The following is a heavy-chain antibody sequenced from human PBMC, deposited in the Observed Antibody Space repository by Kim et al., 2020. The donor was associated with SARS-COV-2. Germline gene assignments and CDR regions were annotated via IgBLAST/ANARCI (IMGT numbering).Heavy chain of an antibody. D-gene: IGHD1-20*01. J-gene: IGHJ4*02. CDR2: VSAGGGGT. CDR3: ALEGYNWKDRVGKSFDQ. Sequence: GGSLRLSCAASGFTFSNYAMSWVRQTPGKGLEWVSAVSAGGGGTYYADSVRGRFTISRDNSKNTLYLLMNSLRVDDTAVYYCALEGYNWKDRVGKSFDQWGQGTLVIVSS. CDR1: GFTFSNYA. V-gene: IGHV3-23*01.